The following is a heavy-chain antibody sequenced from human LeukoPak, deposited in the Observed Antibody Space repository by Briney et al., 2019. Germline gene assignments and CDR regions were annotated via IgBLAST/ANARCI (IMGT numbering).Heavy chain of an antibody. CDR2: IRFDGSKT. CDR1: GFTFTRSG. Sequence: GGSLRLSCAASGFTFTRSGMYWVRQAPGKGLEWVAYIRFDGSKTYYADSVKGRFTISRDNSKNTLYLQMNSLSPADTALYFCAKDRGPVVAVTLDYWGQGTLVTVSS. V-gene: IGHV3-30*02. CDR3: AKDRGPVVAVTLDY. D-gene: IGHD2-15*01. J-gene: IGHJ4*02.